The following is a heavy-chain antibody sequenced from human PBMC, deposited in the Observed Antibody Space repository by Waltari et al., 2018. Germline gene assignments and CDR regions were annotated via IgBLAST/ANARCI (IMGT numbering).Heavy chain of an antibody. CDR3: ARDPAAGTYGLDV. Sequence: VQLVQSGAEVKTPGSSVKVSCKPSGGTFSSSTINWVRQAPGQGLEVMGRIVPITGRTTYPQMFQGRVTITADKSTSTAYMELSSLGSEDTTIYYCARDPAAGTYGLDVWGQGTTVTVSS. D-gene: IGHD6-19*01. V-gene: IGHV1-69*08. J-gene: IGHJ6*02. CDR1: GGTFSSST. CDR2: IVPITGRT.